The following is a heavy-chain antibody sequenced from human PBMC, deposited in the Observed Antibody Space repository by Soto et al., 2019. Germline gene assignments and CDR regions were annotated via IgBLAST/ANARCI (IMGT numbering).Heavy chain of an antibody. Sequence: EVQLWESGGGLVQPGGSLRLSCAASGFTFSSYAMKWDRQAPGKGLEWVSLIGESGTPTYYADSVKGRFTISRDNSGNTLFLEMYSLRAEDTAVYYCARYIPGVRYYGMDVWGQGTTVTVSS. CDR3: ARYIPGVRYYGMDV. V-gene: IGHV3-23*01. CDR1: GFTFSSYA. CDR2: IGESGTPT. J-gene: IGHJ6*02. D-gene: IGHD2-2*01.